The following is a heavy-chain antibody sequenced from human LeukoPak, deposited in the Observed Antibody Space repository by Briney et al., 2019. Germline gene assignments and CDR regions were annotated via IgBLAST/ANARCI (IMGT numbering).Heavy chain of an antibody. CDR2: ANSGGGA. V-gene: IGHV4-38-2*02. CDR3: ARDVGGGTSDY. CDR1: GYSVSSGYH. D-gene: IGHD4-23*01. Sequence: SETLSLTCAVSGYSVSSGYHWGWIRQPPGKGLEWIASANSGGGASYSPSLKSRATMSLDRSNNHFSLELRSVTAADTAVYYCARDVGGGTSDYWGQGTLVTVSS. J-gene: IGHJ4*02.